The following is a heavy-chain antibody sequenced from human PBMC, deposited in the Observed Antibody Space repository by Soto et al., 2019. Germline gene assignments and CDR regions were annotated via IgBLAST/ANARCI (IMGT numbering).Heavy chain of an antibody. D-gene: IGHD3-3*01. V-gene: IGHV3-15*01. CDR1: GFTFSNAW. Sequence: GSLRLSCAASGFTFSNAWMSWVREAPGKGLEWVGRIKSKTDGGTTDYAAPVKGRFTISRDDSKNTLYLQMNSLKTEDTAVYYCTTDLHYDFWSGPSKYWGQGTLVTVSS. CDR2: IKSKTDGGTT. J-gene: IGHJ4*02. CDR3: TTDLHYDFWSGPSKY.